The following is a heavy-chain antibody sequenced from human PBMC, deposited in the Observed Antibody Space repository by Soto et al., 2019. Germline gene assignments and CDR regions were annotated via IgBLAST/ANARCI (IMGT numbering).Heavy chain of an antibody. CDR3: TRDATFNLDH. J-gene: IGHJ4*02. Sequence: EVQLVESGGGLVQPGGSLRLSCAASGFSFNNHWMTWVRQAPGKGLEWVANIRQDGLDKNHVDSVRGRFTISRDNAKNTLYLQMNSLRVDDTAVYYCTRDATFNLDHWGRGTLVTVSS. D-gene: IGHD3-16*01. CDR2: IRQDGLDK. V-gene: IGHV3-7*03. CDR1: GFSFNNHW.